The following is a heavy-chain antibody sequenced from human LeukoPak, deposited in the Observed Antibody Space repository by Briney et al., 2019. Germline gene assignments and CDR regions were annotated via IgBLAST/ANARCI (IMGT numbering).Heavy chain of an antibody. CDR2: IWYSGTT. CDR1: GVSIGRYH. D-gene: IGHD3-10*01. Sequence: SETLSLTCTVSGVSIGRYHWSWIRQPPEKGLEWIGYIWYSGTTSYNPSLKSRVTMSVDTSKNHFSLRLSSVTAADTAVYYCVRTISDGSGDYWGQGILVTVSA. CDR3: VRTISDGSGDY. J-gene: IGHJ4*02. V-gene: IGHV4-59*01.